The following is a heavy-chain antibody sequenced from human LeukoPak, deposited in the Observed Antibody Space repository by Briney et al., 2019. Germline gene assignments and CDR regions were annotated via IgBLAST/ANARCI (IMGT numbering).Heavy chain of an antibody. CDR1: GYTFTGYY. CDR2: INPNSGGT. D-gene: IGHD4-23*01. CDR3: AREEAGGNWFDP. V-gene: IGHV1-2*02. J-gene: IGHJ5*02. Sequence: ASVKVSCKASGYTFTGYYMHWVRQAPGQGLEWMGWINPNSGGTNYAQKFQGRVTMTRHTSISTAYMELSRLRSDDTAVYYCAREEAGGNWFDPWGQGTLVTVSS.